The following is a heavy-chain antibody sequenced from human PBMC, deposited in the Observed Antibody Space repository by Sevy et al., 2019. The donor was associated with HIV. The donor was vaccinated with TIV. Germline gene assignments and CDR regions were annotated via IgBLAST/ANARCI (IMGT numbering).Heavy chain of an antibody. Sequence: GGSLRLSCAASGFTFSKYSMCWVRQPPGTGLAWVSTLSFGCGEINYADSVKDRFTISRDNSKSSVYLQMNNLRPEDTAVYYCAREGCTKPHDYWGQGTLVTVSS. CDR3: AREGCTKPHDY. CDR2: LSFGCGEI. J-gene: IGHJ4*02. CDR1: GFTFSKYS. V-gene: IGHV3-23*01. D-gene: IGHD2-8*01.